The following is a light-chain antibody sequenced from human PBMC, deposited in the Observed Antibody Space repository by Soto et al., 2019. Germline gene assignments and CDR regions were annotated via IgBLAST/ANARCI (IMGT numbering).Light chain of an antibody. Sequence: EIVSTQSPGTLSLSPGDTATLACRASQSVRSNYLAWYQQKPGQAPRLLIYDASNRATGIPARFSGSGSGTDFTLTISSLEPEDFAVYYCQQRSNWPLTFGGGTKVDIK. V-gene: IGKV3-11*01. CDR1: QSVRSNY. CDR2: DAS. CDR3: QQRSNWPLT. J-gene: IGKJ4*01.